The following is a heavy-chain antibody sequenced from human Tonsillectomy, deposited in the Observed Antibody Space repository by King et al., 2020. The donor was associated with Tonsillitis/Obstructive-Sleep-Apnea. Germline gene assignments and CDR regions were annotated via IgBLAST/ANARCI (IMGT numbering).Heavy chain of an antibody. CDR1: GYTFTTYG. V-gene: IGHV1-18*04. J-gene: IGHJ6*03. CDR2: ISTYNDHT. Sequence: VQLVESGAEVKKPGASVKVSCKASGYTFTTYGITWVRQAPGQGLEWMGWISTYNDHTDYAQNLQGRVTMTTDTSTSTAYMELESLTSDDTAVYYWAQMAPEIVPAAQPEYASAFYMDVWGKGTTVTVSS. D-gene: IGHD2-2*01. CDR3: AQMAPEIVPAAQPEYASAFYMDV.